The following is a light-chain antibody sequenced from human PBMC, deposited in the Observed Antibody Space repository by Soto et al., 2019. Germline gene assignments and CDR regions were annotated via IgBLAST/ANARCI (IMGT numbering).Light chain of an antibody. CDR3: AAWDDSLNGVV. V-gene: IGLV1-44*01. CDR1: SSNIGSDS. CDR2: NNN. Sequence: QSVLTQAPSASGTPGQRVTISCSGSSSNIGSDSVNWYQQLPGTAPKLLIYNNNQRPSGVPDRFSGSKSGTSASLAISGLQSEDEADYYCAAWDDSLNGVVFGGGTKGHRP. J-gene: IGLJ2*01.